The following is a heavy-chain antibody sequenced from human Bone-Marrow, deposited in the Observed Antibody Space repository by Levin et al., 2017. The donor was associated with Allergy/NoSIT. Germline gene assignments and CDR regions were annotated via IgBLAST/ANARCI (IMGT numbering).Heavy chain of an antibody. J-gene: IGHJ5*02. D-gene: IGHD2-15*01. CDR3: ATAYLEDIEGVVAAQKERWFDP. V-gene: IGHV1-24*01. CDR2: FDPEDGET. Sequence: ASVKVSCKVSGYTLTELSMHWVRQAPGKGLEWMGGFDPEDGETIYAQKFQGRVTMTEDTSTDTAYMELSSLRSEDTAVYYCATAYLEDIEGVVAAQKERWFDPWGQGTLVTVAS. CDR1: GYTLTELS.